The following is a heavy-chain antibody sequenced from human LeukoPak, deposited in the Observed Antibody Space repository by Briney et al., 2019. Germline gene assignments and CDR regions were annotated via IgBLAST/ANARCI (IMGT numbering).Heavy chain of an antibody. D-gene: IGHD2-15*01. CDR3: AITPTAKTVVVVAATRPGGLDY. Sequence: SETLSLTCTVSGGSISSSSYYWGWIRQPPGKGLEWIGSIYYSGSTYYNPSLKSRVTISVDTSKNQFSLKLSSVTAADTAVYYCAITPTAKTVVVVAATRPGGLDYWGQGTLVTVSS. V-gene: IGHV4-39*07. CDR2: IYYSGST. J-gene: IGHJ4*02. CDR1: GGSISSSSYY.